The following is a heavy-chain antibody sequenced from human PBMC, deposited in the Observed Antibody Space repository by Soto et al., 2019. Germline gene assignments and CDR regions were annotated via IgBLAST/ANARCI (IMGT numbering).Heavy chain of an antibody. CDR1: GYTFTSYG. D-gene: IGHD3-3*01. CDR3: ARGPQYYDFWSGYPDYFDY. Sequence: ASVKVSCKASGYTFTSYGISWVRQAPGQGLEWMGWISAYNGNTNYAQKLQGRVTMTTDTSTSTAYMELRSLRSDDTAVYYCARGPQYYDFWSGYPDYFDYLGQGDVLTVSS. V-gene: IGHV1-18*01. CDR2: ISAYNGNT. J-gene: IGHJ4*02.